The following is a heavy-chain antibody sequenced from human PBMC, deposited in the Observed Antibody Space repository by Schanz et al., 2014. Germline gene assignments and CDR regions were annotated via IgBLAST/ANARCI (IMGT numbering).Heavy chain of an antibody. D-gene: IGHD7-27*01. CDR2: ISRDGTTS. V-gene: IGHV3-21*05. J-gene: IGHJ3*02. Sequence: EVQLVESGGGLVKPGGSLRLSCVASGFPFSTYSIHWVRQAPGKGLEWLSYISRDGTTSYYADSVKGRFTISRDNAKNSLYLEMTSLRGEDTAVYYCARENLNWEAFDIWGQGTVVTVSS. CDR1: GFPFSTYS. CDR3: ARENLNWEAFDI.